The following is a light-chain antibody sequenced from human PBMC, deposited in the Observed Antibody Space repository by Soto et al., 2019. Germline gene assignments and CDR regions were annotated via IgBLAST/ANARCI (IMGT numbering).Light chain of an antibody. CDR3: QQYDNWPFT. Sequence: EIVMTQSPATLSVSPGERATLSCRASQSVSSNLVWYQQKPGQPPRLLIYGASTRATGFPARFSGSGSGTEFTLTISRLQSEDFAVYYCQQYDNWPFTFGPGTKVDIK. J-gene: IGKJ3*01. V-gene: IGKV3-15*01. CDR2: GAS. CDR1: QSVSSN.